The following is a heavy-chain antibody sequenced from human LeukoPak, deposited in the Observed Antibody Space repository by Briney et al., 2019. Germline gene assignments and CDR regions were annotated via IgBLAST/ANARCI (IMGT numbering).Heavy chain of an antibody. V-gene: IGHV4-38-2*01. J-gene: IGHJ4*02. CDR2: VYHSGNT. CDR3: ARRYYYGSGVFDY. CDR1: GYSISSGYF. Sequence: SETLSLTCAVSGYSISSGYFWGWIRQPPGRRLEWIGTVYHSGNTYYNPSLKSRLTISVDTSKNQFSLTLSSVTAADTAVYYCARRYYYGSGVFDYWGREPWSPSPQ. D-gene: IGHD3-10*01.